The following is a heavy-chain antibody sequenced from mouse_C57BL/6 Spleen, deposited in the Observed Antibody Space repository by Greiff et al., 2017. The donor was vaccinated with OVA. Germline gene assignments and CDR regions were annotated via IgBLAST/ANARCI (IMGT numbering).Heavy chain of an antibody. J-gene: IGHJ3*01. CDR2: IDPENGDT. Sequence: VQLQQSGAELVRPGASVKLSCTASGFNIKDDYMHWVKQRPEQGLEWIGWIDPENGDTEYASKFQGKATITADTSSNTAYLQLSSLTSEDTAVYYCTTGLRQGFAYWGQGTLVTVSA. D-gene: IGHD2-4*01. V-gene: IGHV14-4*01. CDR1: GFNIKDDY. CDR3: TTGLRQGFAY.